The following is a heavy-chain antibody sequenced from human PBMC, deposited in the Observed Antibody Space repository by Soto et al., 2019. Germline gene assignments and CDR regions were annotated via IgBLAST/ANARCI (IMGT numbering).Heavy chain of an antibody. CDR3: AREGYYSGSGTYSPPRYYGMDV. CDR1: GYTFSSYG. D-gene: IGHD3-10*01. V-gene: IGHV1-18*01. J-gene: IGHJ6*02. Sequence: QVQLVQSGAEVKRAGASVKVSCKASGYTFSSYGLSWVRQAPGQGREWMGWISDYNGNTHYAQKFQGRVIMTTETSTRTAYMEFRSLRSDDTAVYFCAREGYYSGSGTYSPPRYYGMDVWGQGTTVTVSS. CDR2: ISDYNGNT.